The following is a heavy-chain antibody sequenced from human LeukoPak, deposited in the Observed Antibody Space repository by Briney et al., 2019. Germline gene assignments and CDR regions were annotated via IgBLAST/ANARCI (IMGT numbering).Heavy chain of an antibody. D-gene: IGHD3-22*01. CDR3: ARLYYYDSSGYYLFDY. Sequence: ASVKVSCKTSGYTFTDYGISWVRQAPGQGLEWMGWMNPNNGNTDYAQKFQGRVTLTRNTSISTAYMELSSLRPEDTAVYYCARLYYYDSSGYYLFDYWGQGTLVTVSS. CDR1: GYTFTDYG. CDR2: MNPNNGNT. V-gene: IGHV1-8*02. J-gene: IGHJ4*02.